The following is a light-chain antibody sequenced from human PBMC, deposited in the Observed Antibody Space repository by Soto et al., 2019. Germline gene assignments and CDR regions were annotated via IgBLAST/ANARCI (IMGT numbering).Light chain of an antibody. J-gene: IGKJ1*01. CDR2: DAS. Sequence: DIQMTQSPSTLPASVEDTVTITCRASQTISNRLAWYQQKPGKAPKLLVYDASSLVGGAPSRFSGSGSGTEFTLAISSLHPDEFATYYCQQYSFYSTFGQGTTVE. CDR1: QTISNR. CDR3: QQYSFYST. V-gene: IGKV1-5*01.